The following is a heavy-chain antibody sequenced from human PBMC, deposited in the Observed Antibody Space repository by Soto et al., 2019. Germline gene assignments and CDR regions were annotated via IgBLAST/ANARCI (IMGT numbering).Heavy chain of an antibody. CDR2: IYYSGRT. J-gene: IGHJ6*02. CDR1: GSSISSSNYY. D-gene: IGHD4-17*01. Sequence: NPSETLSLTCTVSGSSISSSNYYWGWIRQPPGKGLEWIGHIYYSGRTNYKPSLKSRVTISVDTSKNQLSLKLTSVTAADTAVYYCARSDDYGDYGYYYYGMDIWGQGTTVTVSS. V-gene: IGHV4-61*05. CDR3: ARSDDYGDYGYYYYGMDI.